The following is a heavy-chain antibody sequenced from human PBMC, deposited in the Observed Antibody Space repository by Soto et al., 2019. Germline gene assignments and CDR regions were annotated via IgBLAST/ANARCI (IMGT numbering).Heavy chain of an antibody. CDR3: ARGDRVSSWHYGMDV. CDR2: IGTGGGT. Sequence: GGSLRLSCAGSGFTFSSYAMHWVRQAPGKGLEWVSAIGTGGGTYYADSVKGRFTISRDNAKNSLYLQMNSLRAEDTAVYYCARGDRVSSWHYGMDVWGQGTTVTVSS. CDR1: GFTFSSYA. J-gene: IGHJ6*02. V-gene: IGHV3-13*01. D-gene: IGHD6-13*01.